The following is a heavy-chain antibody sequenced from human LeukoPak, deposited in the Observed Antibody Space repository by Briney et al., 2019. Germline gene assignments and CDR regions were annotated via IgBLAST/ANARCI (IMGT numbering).Heavy chain of an antibody. V-gene: IGHV4-59*12. CDR2: IYYSGST. CDR3: ARDLRQQLVFDI. Sequence: SETLSLTCTVSGGSISSYYWSWIRQPPGKGLEWIGYIYYSGSTNYNPSLKSRVTMSVDTSKNQFSLKLSSVTAADTAVYYCARDLRQQLVFDIWGRGTMVTVSS. J-gene: IGHJ3*02. CDR1: GGSISSYY. D-gene: IGHD6-13*01.